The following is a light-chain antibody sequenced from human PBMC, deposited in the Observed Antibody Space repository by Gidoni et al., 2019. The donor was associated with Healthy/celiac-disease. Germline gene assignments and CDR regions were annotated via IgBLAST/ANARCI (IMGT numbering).Light chain of an antibody. CDR1: QSVSSY. CDR3: QQRSNWLIT. V-gene: IGKV3-11*01. J-gene: IGKJ5*01. Sequence: EIVLTQSPATLSLSPGERATLSCRASQSVSSYLAWYQQQPGQAPRLLIYDASNRATGIPARFSGSGSGTDFTLTISSLEPEDFAVYYCQQRSNWLITFGQXTRLEIK. CDR2: DAS.